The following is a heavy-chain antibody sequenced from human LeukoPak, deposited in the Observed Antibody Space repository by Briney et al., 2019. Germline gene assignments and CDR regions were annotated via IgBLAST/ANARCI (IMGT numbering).Heavy chain of an antibody. Sequence: SENLSLTCSVSDGSISSGDYYWSWIRQPPGNGLEWIGSISYNGNAYSNPSLKSRVTISIDTSKNHFSLRLSFVTAADTTVYYCAPRGVW. CDR1: DGSISSGDYY. CDR3: APRGV. J-gene: IGHJ3*01. V-gene: IGHV4-30-4*01. CDR2: ISYNGNA.